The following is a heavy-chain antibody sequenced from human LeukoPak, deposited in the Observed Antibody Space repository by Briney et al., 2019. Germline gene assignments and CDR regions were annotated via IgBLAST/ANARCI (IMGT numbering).Heavy chain of an antibody. J-gene: IGHJ4*02. CDR2: ISGSGGST. V-gene: IGHV3-23*01. CDR1: GFTFSSYA. Sequence: GGSLRLSCAASGFTFSSYAISWVRQAPGKGLEWVSAISGSGGSTYYADSVKGRFTISRDNSKNTLYLQMNSLRAEDTAVYYCAKEGVSSPDIVVVPAASPFDYWGQGTLVTVSS. CDR3: AKEGVSSPDIVVVPAASPFDY. D-gene: IGHD2-2*01.